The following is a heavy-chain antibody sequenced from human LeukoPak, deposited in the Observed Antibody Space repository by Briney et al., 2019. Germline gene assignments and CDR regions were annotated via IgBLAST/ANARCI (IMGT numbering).Heavy chain of an antibody. CDR2: INHSGST. V-gene: IGHV4-34*01. CDR3: ARGIRRIAAAGSRFDY. D-gene: IGHD6-13*01. Sequence: SETLSLTCAVYGGSFSGYFWSWIRQPPGKGLEWTGEINHSGSTNYNPSLKRRVAISVDTSKNQFSLKLSSVTAADTAVYYCARGIRRIAAAGSRFDYWGQGTLVTVSS. J-gene: IGHJ4*02. CDR1: GGSFSGYF.